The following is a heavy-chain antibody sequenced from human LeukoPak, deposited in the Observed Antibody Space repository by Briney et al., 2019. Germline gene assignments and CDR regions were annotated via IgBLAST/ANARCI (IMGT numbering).Heavy chain of an antibody. CDR1: GFTFSSYG. D-gene: IGHD2-2*01. V-gene: IGHV3-30*02. CDR3: AKGLIVVVPAAISDAFDI. CDR2: IRYDGSNK. J-gene: IGHJ3*02. Sequence: GGSLRLSCAASGFTFSSYGMHWVRQAPGKGLEWVAFIRYDGSNKYYADSVKGRFTISRDNSKNTLYLQMNSLRAEDTAVYYCAKGLIVVVPAAISDAFDIWGQGTMVTVSS.